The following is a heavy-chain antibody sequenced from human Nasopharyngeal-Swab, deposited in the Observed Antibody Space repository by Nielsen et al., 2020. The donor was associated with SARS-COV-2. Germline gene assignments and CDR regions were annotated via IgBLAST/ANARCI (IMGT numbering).Heavy chain of an antibody. CDR3: ARLAICGGDCYPFDY. CDR1: GYTFTSYG. D-gene: IGHD2-21*02. Sequence: ASVKVSCKASGYTFTSYGISWVRQAPGQGLEWMGWISAYNGNTNYAQKLQGRVTMTTDTSTSTAYMELRSLRSDDTAVYYCARLAICGGDCYPFDYWGQGTLVTVPS. V-gene: IGHV1-18*01. CDR2: ISAYNGNT. J-gene: IGHJ4*02.